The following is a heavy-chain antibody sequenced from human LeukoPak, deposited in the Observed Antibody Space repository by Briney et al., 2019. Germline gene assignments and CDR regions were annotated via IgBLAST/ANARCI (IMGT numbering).Heavy chain of an antibody. V-gene: IGHV1-2*02. CDR3: ARSPSGQLDY. CDR1: GYTFTPYY. J-gene: IGHJ4*01. D-gene: IGHD1-1*01. Sequence: ASVKVSCKTSGYTFTPYYIHWVRQAPGQGLEYMGWINPDNGGTNYGQNFLGRVIMTRDTSISTAYMELSSLTSDDTAVYYCARSPSGQLDYWGRGTLVSVSS. CDR2: INPDNGGT.